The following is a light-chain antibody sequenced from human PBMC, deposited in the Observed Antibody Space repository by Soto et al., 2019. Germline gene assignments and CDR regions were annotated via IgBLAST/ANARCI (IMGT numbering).Light chain of an antibody. V-gene: IGKV1-12*01. CDR2: AAS. CDR3: QQANSFTFT. CDR1: HGISSW. J-gene: IGKJ3*01. Sequence: DIQITQSPSSVSASVGDRVTITCRASHGISSWLSWYQQKPGKAPKLLIYAASSLQSGVPSRFSGCGSGTDFTLTISSLQPEDVAPYYCQQANSFTFTFGPGTKVDIK.